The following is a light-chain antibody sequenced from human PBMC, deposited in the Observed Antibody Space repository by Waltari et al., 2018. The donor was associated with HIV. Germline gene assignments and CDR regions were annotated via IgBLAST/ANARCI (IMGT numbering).Light chain of an antibody. V-gene: IGLV2-23*02. CDR2: DVI. CDR3: CSHARGSTWV. CDR1: NGDIGNYNW. J-gene: IGLJ3*02. Sequence: QSALTQPASVSGSPGQSITISCSGTNGDIGNYNWVSWYQQYPSKAPKVIIYDVIKRPPGISDRVAGSKSGNMASLTSSGLQAEDEADYYCCSHARGSTWVFGGGTKVTVL.